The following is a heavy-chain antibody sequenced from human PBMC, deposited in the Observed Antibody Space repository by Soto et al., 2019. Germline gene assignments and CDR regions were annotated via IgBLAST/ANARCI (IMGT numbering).Heavy chain of an antibody. Sequence: QVQLVQSGAEVKKPGASVKVSCKASGYTFTGYYMHWVRQAPGQGLEWMGWINPNSGGTNYAQKFQGWVTMTMDTSISTAYRELSRLRADDTAVYYCARDRSSSSGWFDPWGQGTLVTVSS. CDR1: GYTFTGYY. CDR3: ARDRSSSSGWFDP. J-gene: IGHJ5*02. V-gene: IGHV1-2*04. CDR2: INPNSGGT. D-gene: IGHD2-2*01.